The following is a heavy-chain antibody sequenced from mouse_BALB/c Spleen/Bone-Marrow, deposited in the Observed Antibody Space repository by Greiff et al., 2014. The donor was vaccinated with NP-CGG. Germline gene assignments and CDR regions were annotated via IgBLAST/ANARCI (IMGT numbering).Heavy chain of an antibody. CDR2: INPGSRST. V-gene: IGHV1-54*01. CDR1: GYAFTNYL. CDR3: ARRTTGVAPFDY. D-gene: IGHD1-1*01. J-gene: IGHJ2*01. Sequence: LQESGAELARPGTSVKVSCKASGYAFTNYLIEWVKQRPGQGLEWIGVINPGSRSTNYNEKFKGKATLTADKSSSTAYMQLSSLTSDDSAVYFCARRTTGVAPFDYWGQGTTLTVSS.